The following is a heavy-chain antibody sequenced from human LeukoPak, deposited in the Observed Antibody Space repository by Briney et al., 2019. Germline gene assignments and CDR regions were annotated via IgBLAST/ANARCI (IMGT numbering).Heavy chain of an antibody. CDR1: GYTLTELS. CDR2: FDPEDGET. V-gene: IGHV1-24*01. Sequence: ASVKVSCKVSGYTLTELSMHWVRQAPGKGLEWMGGFDPEDGETIYAQKFQGRVTMTEDTSTDTAYMELSSLRSEDTAVYYCATYLSSSWPRWLDPWGQGTLVTVSS. D-gene: IGHD6-13*01. J-gene: IGHJ5*02. CDR3: ATYLSSSWPRWLDP.